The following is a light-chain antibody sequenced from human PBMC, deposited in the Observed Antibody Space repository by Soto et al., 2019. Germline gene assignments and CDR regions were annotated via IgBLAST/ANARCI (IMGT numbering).Light chain of an antibody. Sequence: QSVLTQPPSASGSPGQSVAISCSGTSSDVGGYNYVSWYQQHPGKAPKLMIYDVNKRPSGVPDRFSGSKSGNTASLTVSALQAEDEADYYCISYAGSNKPAFGGGTKLTVL. CDR2: DVN. J-gene: IGLJ2*01. V-gene: IGLV2-8*01. CDR1: SSDVGGYNY. CDR3: ISYAGSNKPA.